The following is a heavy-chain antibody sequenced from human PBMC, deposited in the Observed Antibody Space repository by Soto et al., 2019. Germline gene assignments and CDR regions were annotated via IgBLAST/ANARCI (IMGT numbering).Heavy chain of an antibody. CDR1: GFTFSKFA. Sequence: EVQLLESGGGLVQPGGSLRLSCAASGFTFSKFAMSWVRQAPGEGLEWVSAISGDGGVTYYAASVKARFTISRDNPKNTLHLQMSSLRAEDTALYYGAKARTTVSSYYFDYWGQGTPVTVSS. J-gene: IGHJ4*02. V-gene: IGHV3-23*01. CDR3: AKARTTVSSYYFDY. CDR2: ISGDGGVT. D-gene: IGHD4-17*01.